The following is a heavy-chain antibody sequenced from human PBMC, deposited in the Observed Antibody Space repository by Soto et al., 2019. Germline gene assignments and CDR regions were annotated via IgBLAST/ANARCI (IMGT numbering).Heavy chain of an antibody. V-gene: IGHV4-59*08. CDR3: ARGGGSFSSGWYFDD. D-gene: IGHD6-19*01. CDR1: GVSIRNDY. J-gene: IGHJ4*02. Sequence: QVQLQESGPGLVKPSETMSLTCTVSGVSIRNDYWNWVRQSPGKGLEWIGFIYYSGTTKYNPSLQSRVTMSANTSKYQVSLKFTSVTATDTAVYYCARGGGSFSSGWYFDDWGQGTLVTVSS. CDR2: IYYSGTT.